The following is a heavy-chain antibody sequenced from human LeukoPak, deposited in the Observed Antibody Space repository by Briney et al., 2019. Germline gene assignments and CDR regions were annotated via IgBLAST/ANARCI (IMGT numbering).Heavy chain of an antibody. Sequence: GGSLRLSCAASGFTFSSYDMLWVRQAPGKGLEWVAVISYDGSNKYYADSVKGRFTISRDNSKNTLYLQMNSLRAEDTAVYYCARGYYDFWSGYYVDYWGQGTLVTVSS. V-gene: IGHV3-30-3*01. CDR1: GFTFSSYD. J-gene: IGHJ4*02. CDR3: ARGYYDFWSGYYVDY. CDR2: ISYDGSNK. D-gene: IGHD3-3*01.